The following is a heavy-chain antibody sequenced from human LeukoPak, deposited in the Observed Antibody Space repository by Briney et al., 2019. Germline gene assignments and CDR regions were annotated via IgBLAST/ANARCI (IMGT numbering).Heavy chain of an antibody. V-gene: IGHV3-11*06. J-gene: IGHJ4*02. CDR1: GFTFSDYY. Sequence: GGSLRLSCAASGFTFSDYYMSWLRQAPGKGLEWVSYISSSSSYTNYADSVKGRFTISRDNAKNSLYLQMNSLRAEDTAVYYCARAGYEALAYWGQGTLVTVSS. CDR2: ISSSSSYT. CDR3: ARAGYEALAY. D-gene: IGHD3-3*01.